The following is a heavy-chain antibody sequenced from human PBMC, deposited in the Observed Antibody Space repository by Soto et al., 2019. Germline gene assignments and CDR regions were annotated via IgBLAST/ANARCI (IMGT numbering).Heavy chain of an antibody. CDR1: GFVYSTYA. D-gene: IGHD6-13*01. CDR3: VRGIPSHYSSNWIYWYFDL. Sequence: VQLVESGGGVVQPGRSLRLSCAASGFVYSTYAMHWVRLSPGKGLEWVALIWNDGTKEYYVDSVKGRFTISRDNSQNTLNLKMDSLRAADTVVYFCVRGIPSHYSSNWIYWYFDLWGRGTQVTVSS. J-gene: IGHJ2*01. CDR2: IWNDGTKE. V-gene: IGHV3-33*01.